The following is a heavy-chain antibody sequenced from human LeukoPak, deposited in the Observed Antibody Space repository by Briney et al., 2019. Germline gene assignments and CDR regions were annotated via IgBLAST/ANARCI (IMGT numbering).Heavy chain of an antibody. J-gene: IGHJ5*02. CDR3: ARGRMGRVPAAVRFDP. CDR1: GYTFTSYD. CDR2: MNPNSGST. D-gene: IGHD2-2*01. Sequence: ASVKVSCKASGYTFTSYDINWVRQATGQGLEWMGWMNPNSGSTGYAQKFQGRVTMTRNTSISTAYMELSSLRSEDTAVYYCARGRMGRVPAAVRFDPWGQGTLVTVSS. V-gene: IGHV1-8*01.